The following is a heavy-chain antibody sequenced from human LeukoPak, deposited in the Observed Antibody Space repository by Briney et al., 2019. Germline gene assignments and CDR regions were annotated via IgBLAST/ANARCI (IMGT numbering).Heavy chain of an antibody. D-gene: IGHD1-14*01. CDR1: GGSISSGSYY. V-gene: IGHV4-61*02. J-gene: IGHJ4*02. Sequence: SETLSLTCTVSGGSISSGSYYWSWIRQPAGKGLEWIGRIYTSGSTNYNPSLKSRVTISVDTSKNQFSLKLSSVTAADTAVYYCASSADAELDYWGQGTLVTVPS. CDR2: IYTSGST. CDR3: ASSADAELDY.